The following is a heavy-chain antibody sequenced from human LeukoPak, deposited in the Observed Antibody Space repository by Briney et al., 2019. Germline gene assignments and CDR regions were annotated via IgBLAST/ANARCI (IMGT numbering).Heavy chain of an antibody. V-gene: IGHV1-2*02. CDR3: ARVAPTNDAFDI. CDR2: INPNSGAT. CDR1: GYTFSAYY. Sequence: GASVKVSCKASGYTFSAYYMHWVRQAPGQGLEWMGWINPNSGATNYAQKFQGRVTMTRDTSISTAYMELSRLRSDDTAVYYCARVAPTNDAFDIWGQGTMVTVSS. J-gene: IGHJ3*02.